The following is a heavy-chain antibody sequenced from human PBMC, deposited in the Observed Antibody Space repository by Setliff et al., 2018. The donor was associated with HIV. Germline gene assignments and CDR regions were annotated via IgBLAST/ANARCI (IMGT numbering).Heavy chain of an antibody. Sequence: SETLSLTCTVSGGSISTTTYYWGWIRQPPGRGLEWIGTIIYSGSPYYSPSLVSRVTISADSSKNQFSLKLSSVTAADTAVYYCARQKGNAGTFFDSWGPGTLVTVSS. CDR3: ARQKGNAGTFFDS. V-gene: IGHV4-39*01. CDR2: IIYSGSP. J-gene: IGHJ4*02. CDR1: GGSISTTTYY. D-gene: IGHD1-1*01.